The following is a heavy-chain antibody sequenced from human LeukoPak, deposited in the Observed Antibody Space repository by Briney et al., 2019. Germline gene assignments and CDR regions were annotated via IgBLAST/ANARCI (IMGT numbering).Heavy chain of an antibody. Sequence: GGSLRLSCAASGFXFSIYNINWVRQAPGKGLEWVSPISTGGSYIYYADSVKGRFTMSRDNAKHSLFLQMNSLTVEDTAVYYCVRALPVRDALVRGVMDWFDPWGQGTLVTVSS. CDR1: GFXFSIYN. CDR2: ISTGGSYI. CDR3: VRALPVRDALVRGVMDWFDP. J-gene: IGHJ5*02. D-gene: IGHD3-10*01. V-gene: IGHV3-21*01.